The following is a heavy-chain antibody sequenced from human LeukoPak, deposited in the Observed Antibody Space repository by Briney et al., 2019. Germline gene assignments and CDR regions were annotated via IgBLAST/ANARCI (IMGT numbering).Heavy chain of an antibody. J-gene: IGHJ6*03. Sequence: PGGSLRLSCAASGFTFSTYIMNWVRQAPGKGLEWVSYITSSSSTIHYADSVKGRFTISRDNAKNSLYLQMNSLRAEDTAVYYCARERVKDYDILTGSYHYYYYMDVWGKGTTVTVSS. CDR1: GFTFSTYI. CDR2: ITSSSSTI. D-gene: IGHD3-9*01. V-gene: IGHV3-48*01. CDR3: ARERVKDYDILTGSYHYYYYMDV.